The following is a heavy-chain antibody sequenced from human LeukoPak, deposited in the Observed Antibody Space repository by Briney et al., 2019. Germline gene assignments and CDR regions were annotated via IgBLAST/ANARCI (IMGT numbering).Heavy chain of an antibody. CDR3: VIMPGY. CDR2: MYYSGST. CDR1: GGSISSSSSY. Sequence: SETLSLTCTVSGGSISSSSSYRGWIRQPPGKGLEWIGSMYYSGSTYYNPSLKSRVTISVDTSKNQFSLKLSSVTAADTAVYCCVIMPGYWGQGTLVTVSS. D-gene: IGHD2-2*01. J-gene: IGHJ4*02. V-gene: IGHV4-39*01.